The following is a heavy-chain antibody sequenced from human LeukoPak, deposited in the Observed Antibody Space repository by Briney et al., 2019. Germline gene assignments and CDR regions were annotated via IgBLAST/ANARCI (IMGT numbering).Heavy chain of an antibody. Sequence: GGSLRLSCAASGFTFGSYDMHWVRQAPGKGLEWVAVIWYDGNNKYYADSVKGRLTISRDNSKNTLYVQMNSLRAEDTAVYYCAKDGVEQWLAYYFDYWGQGTLVTVSS. CDR3: AKDGVEQWLAYYFDY. V-gene: IGHV3-30*02. CDR2: IWYDGNNK. CDR1: GFTFGSYD. J-gene: IGHJ4*02. D-gene: IGHD6-19*01.